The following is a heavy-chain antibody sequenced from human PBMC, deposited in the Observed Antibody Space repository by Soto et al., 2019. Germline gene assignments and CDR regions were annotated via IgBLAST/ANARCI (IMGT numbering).Heavy chain of an antibody. J-gene: IGHJ4*02. CDR3: ARLFDTSGWYDY. CDR2: IYPGESDT. D-gene: IGHD6-19*01. Sequence: YLKISCNGSGYSFTSYWNCWGGEMAGKGLERIGMIYPGESDTRYSPSFQGQVTISADKSITTTYLQWSSLKASDTAIYYCARLFDTSGWYDYWGQGTLVTVSS. V-gene: IGHV5-51*01. CDR1: GYSFTSYW.